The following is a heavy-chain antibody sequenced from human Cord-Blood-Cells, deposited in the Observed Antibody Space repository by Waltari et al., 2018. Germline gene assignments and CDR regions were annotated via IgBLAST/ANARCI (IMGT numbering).Heavy chain of an antibody. D-gene: IGHD6-6*01. CDR1: GFTFSSYW. CDR2: IKQDGSEK. CDR3: ARDPDSSSFDY. Sequence: EVQLVESGGGLVQPGGSLRLSCAASGFTFSSYWMSWVRQAPGKGMGWVANIKQDGSEKYYVDSVKGRFTISRDNAKNSLYLQMNSLRAEDTAVYYCARDPDSSSFDYWGQGTLVTVSS. J-gene: IGHJ4*02. V-gene: IGHV3-7*01.